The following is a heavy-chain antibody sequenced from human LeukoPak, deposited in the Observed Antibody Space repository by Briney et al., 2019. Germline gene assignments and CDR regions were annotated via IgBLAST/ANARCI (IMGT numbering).Heavy chain of an antibody. J-gene: IGHJ6*02. CDR2: ISWNSATI. CDR3: ARGRAGTYYDAMDV. Sequence: GGSLRLSCATSGFTFDDYGMHWVRQAPGRGLEWVSGISWNSATIGHADSVKGRFTISRDSAKNFLYLQMNSLRPEDTALYHCARGRAGTYYDAMDVWGQGTTVTVSS. V-gene: IGHV3-9*01. D-gene: IGHD1-1*01. CDR1: GFTFDDYG.